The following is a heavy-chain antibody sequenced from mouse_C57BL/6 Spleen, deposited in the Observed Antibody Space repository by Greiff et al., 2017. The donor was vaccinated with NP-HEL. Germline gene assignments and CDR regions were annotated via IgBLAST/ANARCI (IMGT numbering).Heavy chain of an antibody. CDR2: IDPSDSYT. J-gene: IGHJ4*01. Sequence: QVQLQQPGAELVMPGASVKLSCKASGYTFTSYWMHWVKQRPGQGLEWIGEIDPSDSYTNSNQKFKGKSTLTVDQSSSTAYMQLSSLTSEDSAVYSCARGGAGYVDYYAMDYWGQRTSVTVSS. D-gene: IGHD3-2*02. CDR3: ARGGAGYVDYYAMDY. V-gene: IGHV1-69*01. CDR1: GYTFTSYW.